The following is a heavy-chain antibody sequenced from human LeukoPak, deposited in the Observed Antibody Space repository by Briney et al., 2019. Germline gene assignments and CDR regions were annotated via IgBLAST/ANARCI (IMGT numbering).Heavy chain of an antibody. J-gene: IGHJ6*02. D-gene: IGHD5-18*01. CDR3: ARDAVDTANAV. CDR2: INSDGSIT. V-gene: IGHV3-74*01. Sequence: GGSLRLSCAASGFTFTTYWMHWVRQAPGKGLVWVSHINSDGSITSYADSVKGRFTISRDNAKNALYLQMNSLRAEDTAVYYCARDAVDTANAVWGQGTTVTVSS. CDR1: GFTFTTYW.